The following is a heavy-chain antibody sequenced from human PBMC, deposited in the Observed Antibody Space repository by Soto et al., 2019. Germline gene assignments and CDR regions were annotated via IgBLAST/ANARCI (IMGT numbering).Heavy chain of an antibody. D-gene: IGHD3-10*01. CDR1: GFTFSSYG. CDR3: AKDHGLAVRGVIISPDY. J-gene: IGHJ4*02. V-gene: IGHV3-23*01. CDR2: ISGSGGST. Sequence: GGSLRLSCAASGFTFSSYGMNWVRQAPGKGLEWVSAISGSGGSTYYADSVKGRFTISRDNSKKTLYLQMNSLRAEDTAVYYCAKDHGLAVRGVIISPDYWGQGTLVTVSS.